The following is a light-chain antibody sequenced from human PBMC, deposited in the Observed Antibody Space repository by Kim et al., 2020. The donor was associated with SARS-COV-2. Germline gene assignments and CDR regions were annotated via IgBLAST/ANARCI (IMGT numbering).Light chain of an antibody. CDR1: SGDVGAYNY. CDR2: DVS. CDR3: SSCTSSSTYV. V-gene: IGLV2-14*04. Sequence: GQSITISCTGTSGDVGAYNYVSWYQQHPGKAPKLIIYDVSKRPSGVSNRFSGSKSGNTASLTISGLQAEDEADYYCSSCTSSSTYVFGTGTKVTVL. J-gene: IGLJ1*01.